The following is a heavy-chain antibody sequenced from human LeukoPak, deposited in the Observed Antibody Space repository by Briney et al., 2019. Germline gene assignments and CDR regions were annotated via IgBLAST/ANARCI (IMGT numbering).Heavy chain of an antibody. CDR1: GGSISSYY. V-gene: IGHV4-59*12. Sequence: SETLSLTCTVSGGSISSYYWSWIRQPPGKGLEWIGYIYYSGSTNYNPSLKSRVTISVDTSKNQFSLKLSSVTAADTAVYYCARSYSGSYQYYYYYGMDVWGQGTTVTVSS. J-gene: IGHJ6*02. D-gene: IGHD1-26*01. CDR3: ARSYSGSYQYYYYYGMDV. CDR2: IYYSGST.